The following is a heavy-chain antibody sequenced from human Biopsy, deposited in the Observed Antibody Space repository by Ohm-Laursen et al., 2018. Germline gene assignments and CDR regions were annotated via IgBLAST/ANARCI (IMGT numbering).Heavy chain of an antibody. CDR1: RDSISYYY. Sequence: SDTLSLTWTVSRDSISYYYWTWIRQSPGKGLEWIGYIYYTGSTNYNPSVKSRVTISVDTSKNQFSLKLNSVTAADTAVYFCARDSRGGHLNTTLITGKNLDSWGQGILVTVSS. J-gene: IGHJ4*02. CDR2: IYYTGST. CDR3: ARDSRGGHLNTTLITGKNLDS. D-gene: IGHD3-16*01. V-gene: IGHV4-59*01.